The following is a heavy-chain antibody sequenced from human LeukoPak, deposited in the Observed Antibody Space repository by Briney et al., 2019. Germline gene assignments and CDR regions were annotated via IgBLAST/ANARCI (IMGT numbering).Heavy chain of an antibody. CDR2: TSANSGNT. CDR3: ARDRWYTFDN. D-gene: IGHD4-23*01. V-gene: IGHV1-18*01. J-gene: IGHJ4*02. CDR1: GYTFTTNG. Sequence: GASVKVSCKTSGYTFTTNGISWVRQAPGQGLEWMGWTSANSGNTNYAQKYQGRVTMTTDTSASTVYMELRSLRSDDTAVYYCARDRWYTFDNWGQGTLITVSS.